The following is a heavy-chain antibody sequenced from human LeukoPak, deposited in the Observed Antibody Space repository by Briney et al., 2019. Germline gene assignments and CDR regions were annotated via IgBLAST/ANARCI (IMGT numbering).Heavy chain of an antibody. CDR2: INAGNGNT. V-gene: IGHV1-3*01. Sequence: ASVKVSCKASGYTFTSYAMHWVRQAPGQRLEWMGWINAGNGNTKYSQKFQGRVTITRDTSASTAYMELSSLRSEDTAVYYCARGIAAAGTPDFDYWGQGTLVTVSS. J-gene: IGHJ4*02. D-gene: IGHD6-13*01. CDR1: GYTFTSYA. CDR3: ARGIAAAGTPDFDY.